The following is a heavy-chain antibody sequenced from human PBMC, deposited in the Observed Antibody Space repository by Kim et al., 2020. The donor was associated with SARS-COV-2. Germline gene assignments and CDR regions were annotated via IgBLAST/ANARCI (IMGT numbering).Heavy chain of an antibody. Sequence: SVKVSCKASGGTFSSYAISWVRQAPGQGLEWMGRIISILGIANYAQKFQGRVTITADKYTRTAYMELSSLRSEDTAVYYCATCKEDYDSSIGWFDPWGQGTLVTVSS. D-gene: IGHD3-22*01. CDR2: IISILGIA. CDR1: GGTFSSYA. CDR3: ATCKEDYDSSIGWFDP. V-gene: IGHV1-69*04. J-gene: IGHJ5*02.